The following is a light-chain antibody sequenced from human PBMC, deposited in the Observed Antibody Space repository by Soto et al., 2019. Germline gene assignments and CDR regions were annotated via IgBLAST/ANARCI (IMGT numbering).Light chain of an antibody. CDR2: GAS. Sequence: IRLTRPPGTLSLTPEERATLSCRASQSVSSNYLAWYQQKPGQAPRLLIYGASSWATGIPDRFSGSGSGTDFTLTISRLEPEDFAVYYCQQYGTSPVTFAGGTKVDI. J-gene: IGKJ4*01. CDR3: QQYGTSPVT. CDR1: QSVSSNY. V-gene: IGKV3-20*01.